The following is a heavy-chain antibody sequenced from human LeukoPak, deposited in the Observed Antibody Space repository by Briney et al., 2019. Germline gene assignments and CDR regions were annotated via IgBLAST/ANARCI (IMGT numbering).Heavy chain of an antibody. CDR1: GYTFTSYD. CDR2: MNPISGNT. CDR3: ARSPMVRGGLDV. J-gene: IGHJ6*02. D-gene: IGHD3-10*01. Sequence: ASVKVSCKASGYTFTSYDINWVRQATGQGLEWMGWMNPISGNTGYAQKFQGRVTMTRNTSISTAYMELSSLRSEDTAVYYCARSPMVRGGLDVWGQGTTVTVSS. V-gene: IGHV1-8*01.